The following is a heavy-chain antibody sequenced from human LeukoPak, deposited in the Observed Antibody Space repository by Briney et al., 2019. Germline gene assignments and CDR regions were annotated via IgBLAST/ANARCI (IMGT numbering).Heavy chain of an antibody. Sequence: GGSLRLSCAASGFTFSSYGMHWVRQAPGKGLEWVAFIRYDGSNKYYADSVKGRFTISRDISENTLYLQMNALRAEDTAVYYCASRVVTSFDYWGQGTLVTVSS. CDR2: IRYDGSNK. CDR1: GFTFSSYG. D-gene: IGHD3-3*01. CDR3: ASRVVTSFDY. V-gene: IGHV3-30*02. J-gene: IGHJ4*02.